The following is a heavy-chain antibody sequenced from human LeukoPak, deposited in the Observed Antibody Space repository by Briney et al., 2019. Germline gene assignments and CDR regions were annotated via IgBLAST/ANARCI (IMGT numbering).Heavy chain of an antibody. CDR2: IYYSGTT. D-gene: IGHD1-1*01. J-gene: IGHJ4*02. CDR1: GGSISTNSNFF. V-gene: IGHV4-39*01. Sequence: SETLSLTCTVCGGSISTNSNFFWGWIRQPPGKGLDWIGIIYYSGTTYYNPSLKSRVTIFVDTSKNLFSLRLTSVTAADTAVYYCARHRRVTNWYVDFWGQGTLVTVSS. CDR3: ARHRRVTNWYVDF.